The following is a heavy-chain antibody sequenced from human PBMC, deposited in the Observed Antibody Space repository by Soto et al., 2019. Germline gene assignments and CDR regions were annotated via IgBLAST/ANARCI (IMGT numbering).Heavy chain of an antibody. CDR1: GYTFTSYA. J-gene: IGHJ5*02. Sequence: QVQLVQSGAEVKRPGASVKVSCEASGYTFTSYAMHWVRQAPGQRLEWMGWINAGNGDTKYSQKFQGRVTITRDTSGRSAYMELSCRGSEDTAVYYCEGVVMSSGWGGNWLDAWGQGTLVSVSS. D-gene: IGHD6-19*01. CDR3: EGVVMSSGWGGNWLDA. V-gene: IGHV1-3*01. CDR2: INAGNGDT.